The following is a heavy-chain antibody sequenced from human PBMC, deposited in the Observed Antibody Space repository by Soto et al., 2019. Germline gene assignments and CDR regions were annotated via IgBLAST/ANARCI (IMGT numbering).Heavy chain of an antibody. CDR3: ARDPLWGTAMVLWYFDL. D-gene: IGHD5-18*01. CDR2: ISYDGSNK. V-gene: IGHV3-30-3*01. J-gene: IGHJ2*01. Sequence: GGSLRLSCAASGFTCSSYAMHWVRQAPGKGLEWVAVISYDGSNKYYADSVKGRFTISRDNSKNTLYLQMNSLRAEDTAVYYCARDPLWGTAMVLWYFDLWGRGTLVTVSS. CDR1: GFTCSSYA.